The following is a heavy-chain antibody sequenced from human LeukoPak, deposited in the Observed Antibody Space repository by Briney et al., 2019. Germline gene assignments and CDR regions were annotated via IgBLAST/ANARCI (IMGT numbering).Heavy chain of an antibody. CDR2: ITRNGDIT. CDR1: GFIFSNYD. V-gene: IGHV3-23*01. Sequence: GGSLRLSCAASGFIFSNYDISWVRQAPGKGLEWVSAITRNGDITFYADSVKGRFTISRDNSRNSLYLQMNSLRAEDTAMYYCAKHYVRTHDYWGQGTLVTVSS. J-gene: IGHJ4*02. D-gene: IGHD3-16*01. CDR3: AKHYVRTHDY.